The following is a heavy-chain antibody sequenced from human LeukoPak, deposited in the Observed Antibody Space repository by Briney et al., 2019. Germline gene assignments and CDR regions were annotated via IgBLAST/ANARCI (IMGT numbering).Heavy chain of an antibody. D-gene: IGHD1-26*01. CDR2: ITSSGTYI. J-gene: IGHJ6*03. CDR1: GFTFNNYN. Sequence: GGSLKLSCATSGFTFNNYNMNWVRQAPGRALEWVSSITSSGTYIFYADSVKGRFTISRDNAKNSLYLQMNSLGPEDTAVYYCARDPYSGNYGNYYYYYMDVWGKGATVTVSS. V-gene: IGHV3-21*01. CDR3: ARDPYSGNYGNYYYYYMDV.